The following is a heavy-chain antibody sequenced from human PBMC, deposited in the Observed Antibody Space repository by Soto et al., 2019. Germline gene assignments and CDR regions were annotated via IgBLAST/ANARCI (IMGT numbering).Heavy chain of an antibody. CDR2: IYYSWST. Sequence: SETLSLTCTVSGGSISSYYWSWIRQPPGKGLEWIGYIYYSWSTNYNPSLKSRVTISVDTSKNQFSLKLSSVTAADTAVYYCARGNLTTMIVVDDAFDIWGQGTMVTVSS. J-gene: IGHJ3*02. CDR3: ARGNLTTMIVVDDAFDI. D-gene: IGHD3-22*01. V-gene: IGHV4-59*01. CDR1: GGSISSYY.